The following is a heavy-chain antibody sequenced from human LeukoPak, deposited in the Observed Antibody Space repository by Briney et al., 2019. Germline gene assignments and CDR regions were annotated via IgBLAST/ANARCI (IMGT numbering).Heavy chain of an antibody. CDR3: AKDRTVGASYWYFDL. CDR2: ISSSGSGGNT. Sequence: TGGSLRLSCVASGVTLSNYAMSWARQAPGKGLEWVSGISSSGSGGNTYYADSVKGRFTISRDSSGNTLFLHMNTLRAEDTAIYCCAKDRTVGASYWYFDLWGRGTLVTVSS. J-gene: IGHJ2*01. V-gene: IGHV3-23*01. D-gene: IGHD1-26*01. CDR1: GVTLSNYA.